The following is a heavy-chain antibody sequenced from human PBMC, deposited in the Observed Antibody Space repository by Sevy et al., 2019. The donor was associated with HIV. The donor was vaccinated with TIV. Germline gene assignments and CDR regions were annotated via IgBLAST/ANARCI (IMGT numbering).Heavy chain of an antibody. Sequence: ASVKVSCKASGGTFSSYAISWVRQAPGQGLEWMGGIIPIFGTANYAQKFQGRVTITADESTSTAYMELSGLRSEDTAVYYCAIYYDSSGTRGRYYFDYWGQGTLVTVSS. J-gene: IGHJ4*02. CDR2: IIPIFGTA. V-gene: IGHV1-69*13. CDR3: AIYYDSSGTRGRYYFDY. CDR1: GGTFSSYA. D-gene: IGHD3-22*01.